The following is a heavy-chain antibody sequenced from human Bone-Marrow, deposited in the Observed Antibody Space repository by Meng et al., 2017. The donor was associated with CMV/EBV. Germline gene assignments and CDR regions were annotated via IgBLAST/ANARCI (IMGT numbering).Heavy chain of an antibody. J-gene: IGHJ4*02. Sequence: ETLSLTCAASGFTFSDYSMNWVRQAPGKGLECVSFISASNYRYYADSVKGRFNISRDNAKNSLYLQMNSLRADDTAVYYCARGIVGATADYWGQGTLVTVSS. CDR3: ARGIVGATADY. D-gene: IGHD1-26*01. CDR1: GFTFSDYS. V-gene: IGHV3-21*01. CDR2: ISASNYR.